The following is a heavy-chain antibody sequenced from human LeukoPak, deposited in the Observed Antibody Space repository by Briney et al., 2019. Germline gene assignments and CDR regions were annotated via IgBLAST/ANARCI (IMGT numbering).Heavy chain of an antibody. CDR1: GGSFSTYY. CDR3: ARGGYSYGYSPNWFDP. D-gene: IGHD5-18*01. CDR2: ISYSGSA. Sequence: SETLSLTCTVSGGSFSTYYWSWIRQAPGMGLEWIGYISYSGSATYNPSLKSRVTISADTSKRQFSLELTSVTAADTAVYYCARGGYSYGYSPNWFDPWGQGTLVTVSS. V-gene: IGHV4-59*01. J-gene: IGHJ5*02.